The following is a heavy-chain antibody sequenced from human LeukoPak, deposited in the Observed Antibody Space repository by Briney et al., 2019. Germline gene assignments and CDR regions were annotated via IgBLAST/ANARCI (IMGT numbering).Heavy chain of an antibody. Sequence: ASVKVSCKASGGTFSSYAISWVRQAPGQGLEWMGGIIPIFGTANYAQKFQGRVTITTDESTSTAYMELSSLRSEDTAVYYCARDMVTAMVPVVFDYWGQGTLVTVSS. CDR2: IIPIFGTA. CDR1: GGTFSSYA. D-gene: IGHD2-21*02. J-gene: IGHJ4*02. CDR3: ARDMVTAMVPVVFDY. V-gene: IGHV1-69*05.